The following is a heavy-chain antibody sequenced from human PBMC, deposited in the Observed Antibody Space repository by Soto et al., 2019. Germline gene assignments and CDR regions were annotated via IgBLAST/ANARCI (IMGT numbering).Heavy chain of an antibody. J-gene: IGHJ6*02. D-gene: IGHD2-2*01. Sequence: PGESLKISCQGSGYNFASYWISWVRQMPGKGLEWMGRIDPIDSYTNYSPSFQGHVTISADKPISTAYLQWSSLKASDTAMYYCARRYCSSASCPRNYYGMDVWGQGTTVTVSS. CDR3: ARRYCSSASCPRNYYGMDV. CDR1: GYNFASYW. V-gene: IGHV5-10-1*01. CDR2: IDPIDSYT.